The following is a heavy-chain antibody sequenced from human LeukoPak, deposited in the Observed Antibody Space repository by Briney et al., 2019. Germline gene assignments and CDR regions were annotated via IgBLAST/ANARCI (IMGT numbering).Heavy chain of an antibody. Sequence: GGSLRLSCAASGFTFSSHWMNWVRQAPGKGLEWVANIKQDGSEKYYVDSVKGRFTISRDNAKNSLYLEMNSLRAEDTAVYYCARDRWGWLQFEGFDYWGQGTPVTVSS. CDR1: GFTFSSHW. J-gene: IGHJ4*02. D-gene: IGHD5-24*01. V-gene: IGHV3-7*01. CDR3: ARDRWGWLQFEGFDY. CDR2: IKQDGSEK.